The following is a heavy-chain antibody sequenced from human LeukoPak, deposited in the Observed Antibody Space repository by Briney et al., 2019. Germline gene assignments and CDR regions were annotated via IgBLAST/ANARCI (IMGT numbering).Heavy chain of an antibody. CDR2: IYYSGSS. CDR1: GGSISSGSYY. V-gene: IGHV4-39*01. D-gene: IGHD4-23*01. Sequence: SETLSLTCTVSGGSISSGSYYWGWIRQPPGKGLEWIGNIYYSGSSQYNPSLKSRVTMSVDTSKDQFSLRLSSVTAADTAIYYCARWYQHVGNYYFEYWGQGILVTVSS. CDR3: ARWYQHVGNYYFEY. J-gene: IGHJ4*02.